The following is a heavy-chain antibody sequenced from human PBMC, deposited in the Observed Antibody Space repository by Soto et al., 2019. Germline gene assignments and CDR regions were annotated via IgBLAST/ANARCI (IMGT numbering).Heavy chain of an antibody. D-gene: IGHD3-10*01. CDR1: GFRFEDYA. Sequence: EVQLVESGGGLVQPGRSLRLSCAASGFRFEDYAMHWVRQAPGKGLEWVSGIAWNSDIIGYADSVKGRFTISRDNGKNSLYLQRNRQRPEDTALYYCAKDHYGSAIYGMDVWGQGTTVTVSS. V-gene: IGHV3-9*01. CDR3: AKDHYGSAIYGMDV. CDR2: IAWNSDII. J-gene: IGHJ6*02.